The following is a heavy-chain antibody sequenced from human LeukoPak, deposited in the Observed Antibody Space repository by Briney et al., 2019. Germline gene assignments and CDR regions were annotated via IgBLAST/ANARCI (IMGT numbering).Heavy chain of an antibody. J-gene: IGHJ5*02. CDR1: GYTLTELS. V-gene: IGHV1-24*01. D-gene: IGHD3-10*01. Sequence: ASVKVSCKVSGYTLTELSMHWVRQAPGKGLEWMGGFDPEDGETIYAQKFQGRVTMTEDTSTDTAYMELRSLRSDDTAVYYCARDTNYYGSGSPLNWFDPWGQGTLVTVSS. CDR3: ARDTNYYGSGSPLNWFDP. CDR2: FDPEDGET.